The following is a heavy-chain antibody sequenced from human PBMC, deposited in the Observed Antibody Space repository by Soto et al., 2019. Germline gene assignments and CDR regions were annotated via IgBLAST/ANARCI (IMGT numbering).Heavy chain of an antibody. CDR2: INHSGST. D-gene: IGHD6-19*01. J-gene: IGHJ5*02. Sequence: SETLSLTCTVSGGSISSGGYYWSWIRQPPGKGLEWIGEINHSGSTNYNPSLKSRVTIPVDTSKNQFSLKLSSVTAADTAVYYCAVTGIVAVANEPNWFDPWGQGTLVTVSS. CDR3: AVTGIVAVANEPNWFDP. V-gene: IGHV4-39*07. CDR1: GGSISSGGYY.